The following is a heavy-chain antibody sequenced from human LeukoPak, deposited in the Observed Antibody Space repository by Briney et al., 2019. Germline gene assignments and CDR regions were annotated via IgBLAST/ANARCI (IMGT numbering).Heavy chain of an antibody. J-gene: IGHJ4*02. Sequence: ASVKVSCKASGYTFTSYGISWVRQAPGQGLEWMGWISAYNGNTNYAQKLQGRVTITADKSTSTAYMELSSLRSEDTAVYYCARGTYYYDSSGYPDYWGQGTLVTVSS. V-gene: IGHV1-18*01. D-gene: IGHD3-22*01. CDR1: GYTFTSYG. CDR3: ARGTYYYDSSGYPDY. CDR2: ISAYNGNT.